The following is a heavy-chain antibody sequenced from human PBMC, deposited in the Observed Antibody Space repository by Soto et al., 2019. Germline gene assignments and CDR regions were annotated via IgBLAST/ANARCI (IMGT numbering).Heavy chain of an antibody. CDR1: GFALSSYW. J-gene: IGHJ5*02. Sequence: EVQLVESGGGLVQPGGSLRLSCAASGFALSSYWMSWVRQAPGKGLEWVANIKQDESEKFYVDSVKGRFTISRDNAKNSLYLQMNSLRAEDTAVYYCARGRDWNFGFDPWGQGTLVTVSS. V-gene: IGHV3-7*01. CDR2: IKQDESEK. D-gene: IGHD1-7*01. CDR3: ARGRDWNFGFDP.